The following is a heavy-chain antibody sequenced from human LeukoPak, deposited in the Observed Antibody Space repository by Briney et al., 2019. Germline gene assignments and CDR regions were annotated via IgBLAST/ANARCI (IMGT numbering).Heavy chain of an antibody. D-gene: IGHD5-24*01. CDR1: GGFISSGSYY. CDR2: IYTSGST. Sequence: SETLSLTCTVSGGFISSGSYYWSWIRQPAGKGLEWIGRIYTSGSTNYNPSLQSRVTISVDTSKNQFSLRLSSVTAADTAVYYCARERGYNFPWGQGTLVTVSS. V-gene: IGHV4-61*02. J-gene: IGHJ5*02. CDR3: ARERGYNFP.